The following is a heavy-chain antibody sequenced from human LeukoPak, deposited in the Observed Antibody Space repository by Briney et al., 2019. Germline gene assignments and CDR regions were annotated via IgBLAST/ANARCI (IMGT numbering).Heavy chain of an antibody. CDR3: ARGDYGDYLTAAYFDY. Sequence: GGSLRLSCAASGFTFSNYDMHWVRQAPGGGLEWVSAIGTAGDTYYPGSVKGRFTISRENTKNSLYLQMNNLRAGDTAVYYCARGDYGDYLTAAYFDYWGQGTLVTVSS. CDR1: GFTFSNYD. D-gene: IGHD4-17*01. V-gene: IGHV3-13*01. CDR2: IGTAGDT. J-gene: IGHJ4*02.